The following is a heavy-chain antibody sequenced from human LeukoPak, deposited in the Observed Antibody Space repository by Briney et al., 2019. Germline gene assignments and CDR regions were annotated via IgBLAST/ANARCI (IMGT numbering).Heavy chain of an antibody. CDR1: GFTFSSYS. CDR3: ARERLVAFDI. CDR2: ISSSSSYI. D-gene: IGHD1-26*01. Sequence: GGSLRLSCAGSGFTFSSYSMNWVRQAAGKVLEWVSSISSSSSYIYYANSVKGRFTISRDNAKNSLYLQMNSLRAEDTAVYYCARERLVAFDIWGQGTMVTVSS. J-gene: IGHJ3*02. V-gene: IGHV3-21*01.